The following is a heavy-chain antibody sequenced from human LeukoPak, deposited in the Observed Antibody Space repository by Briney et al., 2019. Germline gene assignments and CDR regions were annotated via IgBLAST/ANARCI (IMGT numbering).Heavy chain of an antibody. CDR2: FDPEDGET. D-gene: IGHD1-26*01. V-gene: IGHV1-24*01. J-gene: IGHJ4*02. CDR1: GYTLTELS. CDR3: ASYQALYSGSYRAFDY. Sequence: ASVKVSCKVSGYTLTELSMHWVRQAPGKGLEWMGGFDPEDGETIYAQKFQGRVTMTEDTSTDTAYMELSSLRSEDTAVYYCASYQALYSGSYRAFDYWGQGTLVTVSS.